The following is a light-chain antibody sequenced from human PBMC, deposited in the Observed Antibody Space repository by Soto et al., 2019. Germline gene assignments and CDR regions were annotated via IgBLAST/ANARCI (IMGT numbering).Light chain of an antibody. CDR3: QQYGSAPFT. CDR2: DAS. Sequence: EVVLSLSLATLSLNPGERATLSCRASQSVSSYLAWYQQKPGQAPRLLIYDASSRATGIPDRISGSGSGTDFTLSIGRLEPEDFAVYYCQQYGSAPFTFGPRSKAAVK. V-gene: IGKV3-20*01. J-gene: IGKJ3*01. CDR1: QSVSSY.